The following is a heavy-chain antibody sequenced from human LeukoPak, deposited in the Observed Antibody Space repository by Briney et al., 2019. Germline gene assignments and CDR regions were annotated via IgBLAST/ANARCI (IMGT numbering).Heavy chain of an antibody. D-gene: IGHD3-10*01. CDR3: LRDLFSNYYGSGSYSPLDY. CDR2: INWNGGST. CDR1: GFTFDDYG. J-gene: IGHJ4*02. Sequence: GGSLRLSCAASGFTFDDYGMSWVRQAPGKGLEWVSGINWNGGSTGYADSVKDRFTISRDNAKNSLYLQMNSLRAEDTALYYCLRDLFSNYYGSGSYSPLDYWGQGTLVTVSS. V-gene: IGHV3-20*04.